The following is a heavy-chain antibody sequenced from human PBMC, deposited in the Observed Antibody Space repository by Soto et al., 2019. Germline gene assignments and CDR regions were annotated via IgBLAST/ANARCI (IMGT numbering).Heavy chain of an antibody. D-gene: IGHD3-10*01. V-gene: IGHV3-9*01. CDR3: AKGYGSGSSSAPDY. Sequence: LRLSCADSGFTFDDYAMHWVRQAPGKGLEWVSGISWNGGGTGYADSVKGRFTVSRDNAKNSLYMQMNSLNPEDTALYYCAKGYGSGSSSAPDYWGQGTLVTVSS. CDR1: GFTFDDYA. J-gene: IGHJ4*02. CDR2: ISWNGGGT.